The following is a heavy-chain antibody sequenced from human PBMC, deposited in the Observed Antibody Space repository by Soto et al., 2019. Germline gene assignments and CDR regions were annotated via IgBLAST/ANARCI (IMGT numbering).Heavy chain of an antibody. CDR1: GGSFSGYY. J-gene: IGHJ4*02. Sequence: SATLSLTCAVYGGSFSGYYWTWIRQPPGTGLEWIGEINHSGSTNYNPSLKSRVTISVDTSKNQFSLKLTSVTAADTAVYYCARVHVGAAAGSIDYWGQGTLVTVSS. D-gene: IGHD6-13*01. V-gene: IGHV4-34*01. CDR3: ARVHVGAAAGSIDY. CDR2: INHSGST.